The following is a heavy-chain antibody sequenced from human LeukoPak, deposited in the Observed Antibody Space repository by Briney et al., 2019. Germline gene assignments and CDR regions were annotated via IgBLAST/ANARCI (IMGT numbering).Heavy chain of an antibody. V-gene: IGHV4-34*01. CDR3: ARIGGYCSSTSCPNWFDP. D-gene: IGHD2-2*01. CDR2: INHSGST. J-gene: IGHJ5*02. Sequence: PSETLSLTCAVYGGSFSGYYWSWLRQPPGKGLDWIGEINHSGSTNYNPSLKSRVTISVDTSKNQFSLKLSSVTAADTAVYYCARIGGYCSSTSCPNWFDPWGQGTLVTVSS. CDR1: GGSFSGYY.